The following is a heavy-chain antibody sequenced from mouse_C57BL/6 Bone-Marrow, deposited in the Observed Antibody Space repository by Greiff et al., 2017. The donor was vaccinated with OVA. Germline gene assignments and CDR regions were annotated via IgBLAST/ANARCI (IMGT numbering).Heavy chain of an antibody. J-gene: IGHJ4*01. V-gene: IGHV5-6*02. CDR3: ARRNVYSSGYNAMDY. D-gene: IGHD3-2*02. CDR1: GFTFSSYG. Sequence: DVKLVESGGDLVKPGGSLKLSCAASGFTFSSYGMSWVRQTPDKRLEWVATISSGGSYTYYPDSVKGRFSISSDNAKNTRDLQKSRLKSEYTSVYYCARRNVYSSGYNAMDYWGQGTSVTVSA. CDR2: ISSGGSYT.